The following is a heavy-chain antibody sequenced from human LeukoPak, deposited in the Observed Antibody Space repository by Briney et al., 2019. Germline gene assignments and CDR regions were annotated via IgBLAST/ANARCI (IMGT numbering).Heavy chain of an antibody. Sequence: SETLSLTCAVSGSSISSSNWWGWIRQPPGKGLEWIGCIYYSGYTNYNPSLKSRIIMSVDTSQNQFSLKLGSVTAVDTAVYLCARLVAAGSGGYFDYWGQGTLVTVSS. V-gene: IGHV4-28*01. CDR2: IYYSGYT. D-gene: IGHD6-13*01. CDR1: GSSISSSNW. J-gene: IGHJ4*02. CDR3: ARLVAAGSGGYFDY.